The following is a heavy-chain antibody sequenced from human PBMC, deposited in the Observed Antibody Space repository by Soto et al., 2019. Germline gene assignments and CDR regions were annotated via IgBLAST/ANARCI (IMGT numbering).Heavy chain of an antibody. Sequence: PGGSLRLSCAASGFTFSSYAMHWVRQAPGKGLEWVAVISYDGSNKYYADSVKGRFTISRDNSKNTLYLQMNSLRAEDTAVYYCARDPSIAARPGYYYDGMDVWGQGTTVTVSS. CDR2: ISYDGSNK. V-gene: IGHV3-30-3*01. J-gene: IGHJ6*02. D-gene: IGHD6-6*01. CDR1: GFTFSSYA. CDR3: ARDPSIAARPGYYYDGMDV.